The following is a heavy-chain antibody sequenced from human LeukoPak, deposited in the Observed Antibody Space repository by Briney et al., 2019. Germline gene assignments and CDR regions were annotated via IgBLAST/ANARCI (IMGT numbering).Heavy chain of an antibody. CDR2: IYYSGST. V-gene: IGHV4-39*07. Sequence: ASETLSLTCTVSGGSISSSSYYWGWIRQPPGKGLEWIGSIYYSGSTYYNPSLKSRVTISVDTSKNQFSLKLSSVTAADTAVYYCAREYCSGGSCYNDAFDIWGQGTMVTVSS. J-gene: IGHJ3*02. CDR1: GGSISSSSYY. CDR3: AREYCSGGSCYNDAFDI. D-gene: IGHD2-15*01.